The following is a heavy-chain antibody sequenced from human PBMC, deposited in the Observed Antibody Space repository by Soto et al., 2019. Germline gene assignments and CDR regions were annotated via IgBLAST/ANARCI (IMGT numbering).Heavy chain of an antibody. J-gene: IGHJ4*02. V-gene: IGHV4-59*01. CDR3: TRDSGKYLDY. CDR2: IYYSGST. Sequence: PSETPSLTCTVYGDSISSYYWSWIRQPPGKGLEWIGYIYYSGSTNYNPSLKSRVTISVDTSKNQFSLKLSSVTAADTAVYYFTRDSGKYLDYPCQG. CDR1: GDSISSYY.